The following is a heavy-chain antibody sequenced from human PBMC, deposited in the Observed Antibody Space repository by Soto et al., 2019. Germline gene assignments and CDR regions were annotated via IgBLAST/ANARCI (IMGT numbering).Heavy chain of an antibody. D-gene: IGHD3-10*01. CDR2: ITPFNGNT. V-gene: IGHV1-45*02. CDR1: GYTFTYRY. Sequence: QMQVVQSGAEVKKTGSSVNVSCTASGYTFTYRYLHWVRQAPGQALEWMGWITPFNGNTNYAQKFQDRVTITRDRSTSTAYMELSSLRSEDTAMYYCAMTLSGTHAPNGMDVWGQGTTVTVSS. CDR3: AMTLSGTHAPNGMDV. J-gene: IGHJ6*02.